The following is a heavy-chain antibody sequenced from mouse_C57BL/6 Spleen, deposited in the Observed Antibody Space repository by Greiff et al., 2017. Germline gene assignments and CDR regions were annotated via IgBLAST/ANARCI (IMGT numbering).Heavy chain of an antibody. CDR2: INPYNGGT. CDR3: ARKRRSNAWYFDV. Sequence: LVKPGASVKMSCKASGYTFTDYYMNWVKQSHGKSLEWIGVINPYNGGTSYNQKFKGKATLTVDKSSSTAYMELNSLTSEDSAVYYCARKRRSNAWYFDVWGTGTTVTVSS. J-gene: IGHJ1*03. D-gene: IGHD2-5*01. V-gene: IGHV1-19*01. CDR1: GYTFTDYY.